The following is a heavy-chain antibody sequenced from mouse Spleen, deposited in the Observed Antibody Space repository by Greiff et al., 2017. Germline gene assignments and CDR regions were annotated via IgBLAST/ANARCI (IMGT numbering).Heavy chain of an antibody. CDR1: GYTFTSYT. J-gene: IGHJ2*01. CDR2: INPSSGYT. D-gene: IGHD1-2*01. V-gene: IGHV1-4*01. Sequence: QVQLKESGAELARPGASVKMSCKASGYTFTSYTMHWVKQRPGQGLEWIGYINPSSGYTNYNQKFKDKATLTADKSSSTAYMQLSSLTSEDSAVYYCARSRTATTLFDYWGQGTTLTVSS. CDR3: ARSRTATTLFDY.